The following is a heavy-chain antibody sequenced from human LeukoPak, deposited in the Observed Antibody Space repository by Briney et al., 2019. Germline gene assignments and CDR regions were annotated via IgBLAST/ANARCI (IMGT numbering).Heavy chain of an antibody. D-gene: IGHD3-10*01. V-gene: IGHV3-23*01. CDR2: ISGSGGST. Sequence: PGGSLRLSCAASGFTFSSYAMSWVRQAPGKGLEWVSAISGSGGSTYYADSVKGRFTISRDNSKNTLNLQMNSLRAEDTALYHCARDVNYYGSGSYFLFDYWGQGTLVTVSS. J-gene: IGHJ4*02. CDR3: ARDVNYYGSGSYFLFDY. CDR1: GFTFSSYA.